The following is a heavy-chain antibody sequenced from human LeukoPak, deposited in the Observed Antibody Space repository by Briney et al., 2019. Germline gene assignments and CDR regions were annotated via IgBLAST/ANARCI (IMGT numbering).Heavy chain of an antibody. CDR1: GFTFRSHA. D-gene: IGHD2-21*01. CDR2: IYENGGTT. CDR3: AKDFRIGYSTHFDY. J-gene: IGHJ4*02. V-gene: IGHV3-23*01. Sequence: GGSLRLSCVGSGFTFRSHAMSWVRQAPEKGLEFVSGIYENGGTTYYADSVKGRFSISRDNSKNTLYLQMDSLRGEDTAVYYCAKDFRIGYSTHFDYWGQGALVTVSS.